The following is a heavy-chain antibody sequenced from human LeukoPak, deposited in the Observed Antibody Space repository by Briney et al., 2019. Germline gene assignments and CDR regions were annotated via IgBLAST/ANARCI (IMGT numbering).Heavy chain of an antibody. J-gene: IGHJ4*02. D-gene: IGHD6-13*01. CDR3: ARIGAGSSRDY. CDR2: ITGDGSST. CDR1: GFAFSGYW. V-gene: IGHV3-74*01. Sequence: PGGSLRLSCAASGFAFSGYWMHWVRQPPGKGLVWVSRITGDGSSTTYADSVKGRFTISRDNAKNSLYLQMNSLRAEDTAVYYCARIGAGSSRDYWGQGTLVTVSS.